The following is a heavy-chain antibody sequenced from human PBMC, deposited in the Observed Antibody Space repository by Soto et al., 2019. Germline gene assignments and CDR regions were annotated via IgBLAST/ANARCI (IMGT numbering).Heavy chain of an antibody. CDR3: AHYVSTSPAGWVDP. V-gene: IGHV2-5*02. D-gene: IGHD3-10*02. J-gene: IGHJ5*02. Sequence: QITLKESGPTLVKPTQTLTLTCTFSGLSLSTSGEAVGWIRQPPGKALEWLALIYWDDDKRYNPTLKTRLTITKDTSKNPVVLTLTNMDPVDTATYYCAHYVSTSPAGWVDPWGQGILVTVSS. CDR2: IYWDDDK. CDR1: GLSLSTSGEA.